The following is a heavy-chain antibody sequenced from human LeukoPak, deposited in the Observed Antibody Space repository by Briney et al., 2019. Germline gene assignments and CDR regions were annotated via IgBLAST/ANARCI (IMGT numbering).Heavy chain of an antibody. D-gene: IGHD1-7*01. CDR2: MYSGGRT. CDR3: ARDQTITGTTWQYNWSDS. Sequence: GGSLRLSCAASGFTVSSSYMSWVRQAPGKGLECVSVMYSGGRTYYADSVKGRFTISRDNSKNTLYLQMNSLRAEDTAVYYCARDQTITGTTWQYNWSDSWGQGTLVTVSS. CDR1: GFTVSSSY. J-gene: IGHJ5*01. V-gene: IGHV3-53*01.